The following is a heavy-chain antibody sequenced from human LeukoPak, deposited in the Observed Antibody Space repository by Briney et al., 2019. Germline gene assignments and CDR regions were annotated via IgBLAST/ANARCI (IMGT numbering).Heavy chain of an antibody. CDR1: GYMFTSYG. J-gene: IGHJ4*02. V-gene: IGHV1-18*01. CDR2: ISTYNGST. Sequence: GASVKVSCKASGYMFTSYGISWVRQAPGQGLEWMGWISTYNGSTNYAQKFQGRVTMTTDTSTTTVNMELRSLRFDDTAVYYCARREQWLVGDDYWGQGTLVTVSS. CDR3: ARREQWLVGDDY. D-gene: IGHD6-19*01.